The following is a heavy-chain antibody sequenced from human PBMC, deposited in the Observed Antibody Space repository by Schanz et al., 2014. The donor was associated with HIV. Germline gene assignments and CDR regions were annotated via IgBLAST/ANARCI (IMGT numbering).Heavy chain of an antibody. CDR3: ARSDNLGGDPFDAFDI. Sequence: QVQLRESAPGLVKPSETLSLTCTVSGYSVTSSLHYWNWIRQSPEKGLEWIGYVSYAWGSKYNPSLQSRLVLSPEASKNQYPLKKTSMPAADTAIYYRARSDNLGGDPFDAFDIWGQGALVAVSS. CDR1: GYSVTSSLHY. V-gene: IGHV4-61*01. J-gene: IGHJ3*02. D-gene: IGHD2-21*02. CDR2: VSYAWGS.